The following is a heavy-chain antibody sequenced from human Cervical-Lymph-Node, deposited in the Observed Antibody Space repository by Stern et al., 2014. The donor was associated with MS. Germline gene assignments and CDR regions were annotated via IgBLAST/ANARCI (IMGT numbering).Heavy chain of an antibody. J-gene: IGHJ6*02. Sequence: QVQLVESGAEVKKPGASVKVSCKASRYSFTAYYMHWVRQAPGQGLEWMGWIDPNSGGTKSAQNFQGRVTMTRDTSISTFYMELSGLTSDDTAVFYCARERHSMDVWGQGTTVTVSS. V-gene: IGHV1-2*02. CDR2: IDPNSGGT. CDR3: ARERHSMDV. CDR1: RYSFTAYY.